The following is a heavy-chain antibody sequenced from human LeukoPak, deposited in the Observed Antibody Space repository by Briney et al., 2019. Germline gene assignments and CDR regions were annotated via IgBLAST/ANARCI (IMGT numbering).Heavy chain of an antibody. D-gene: IGHD1-26*01. Sequence: PGGSLRLSCAASGFTFDSYAMSWVRQAPGKGLEWVSVVSGRGGPTYYADSVKGRFTISRDNSKNTLYLQLNSLRVEDTAVYYCAKNRGAGSHYYYHMNVWGKGTTVTVSS. CDR2: VSGRGGPT. CDR3: AKNRGAGSHYYYHMNV. J-gene: IGHJ6*03. V-gene: IGHV3-23*01. CDR1: GFTFDSYA.